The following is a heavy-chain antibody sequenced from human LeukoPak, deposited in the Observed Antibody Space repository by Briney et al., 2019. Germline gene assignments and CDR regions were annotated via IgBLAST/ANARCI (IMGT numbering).Heavy chain of an antibody. CDR2: ISSSSSTI. Sequence: GGSLSLSCAASGFTFSSYSMKWVRQAPGQGPEWVSYISSSSSTIYYADSVKGRFTISRDNAKNSVYLQMSSLRAEDTAVYYCARGGKLLFFDYWGQGTLVTVSS. D-gene: IGHD2-15*01. J-gene: IGHJ4*02. CDR3: ARGGKLLFFDY. V-gene: IGHV3-48*01. CDR1: GFTFSSYS.